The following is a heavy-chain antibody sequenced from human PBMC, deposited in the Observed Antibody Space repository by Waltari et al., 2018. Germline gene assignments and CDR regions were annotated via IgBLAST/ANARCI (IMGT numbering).Heavy chain of an antibody. D-gene: IGHD6-13*01. J-gene: IGHJ4*02. CDR3: ARSPQQLVPYNFDY. V-gene: IGHV4-30-2*01. Sequence: QVQLQESGPGLVKPSQTLSLTCPVSGGSISRGGYSWSWIRQHPGKGLEWIGYIYHSGSTYYNPSLKSRVTISVDRSKNQFSLKLSSVTAADTAVYYCARSPQQLVPYNFDYWGQGTLVTVSS. CDR2: IYHSGST. CDR1: GGSISRGGYS.